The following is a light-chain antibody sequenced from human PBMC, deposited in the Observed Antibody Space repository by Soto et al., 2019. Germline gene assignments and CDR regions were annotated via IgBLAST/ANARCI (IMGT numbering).Light chain of an antibody. CDR3: QQRSNWRT. V-gene: IGKV1-5*03. J-gene: IGKJ4*01. Sequence: DIQMTQSPSTLSASVGDRVTITCRASQSISSWLAWYQQKPGEAPKILIYKASSLETGIPARFSGSGSGTDFTLTISSLEPEDFAVYYCQQRSNWRTFGGGTKVEIK. CDR2: KAS. CDR1: QSISSW.